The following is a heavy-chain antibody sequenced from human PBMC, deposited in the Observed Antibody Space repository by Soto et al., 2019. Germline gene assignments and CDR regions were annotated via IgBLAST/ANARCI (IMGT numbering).Heavy chain of an antibody. CDR2: IYYSGST. CDR1: GGSISSYY. V-gene: IGHV4-59*01. Sequence: QVQLQESGPGLVKPSETLPLTCTVSGGSISSYYWSWIRQPPGKGLEWIGYIYYSGSTNYNPSLKSRVTISVDTSKNQSSLKLSSVTAAETAVYYCARDGRYYDGSGSYSDWFVPWGQGTLVTVSS. CDR3: ARDGRYYDGSGSYSDWFVP. J-gene: IGHJ5*02. D-gene: IGHD3-10*01.